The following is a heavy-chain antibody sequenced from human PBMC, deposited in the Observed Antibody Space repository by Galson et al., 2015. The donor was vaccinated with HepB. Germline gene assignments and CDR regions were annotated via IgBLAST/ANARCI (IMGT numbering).Heavy chain of an antibody. V-gene: IGHV3-48*01. CDR2: ISRSSTTI. J-gene: IGHJ5*02. D-gene: IGHD1-26*01. Sequence: SLRLSCAASGFTFSSYSMNWVRQAPGKGLEWVSYISRSSTTIYYADSVKGRFTISRDNAKNSLYLQMNSLRAEDTAVYYCARRRFTGGFDPWGQGTLVTVSS. CDR1: GFTFSSYS. CDR3: ARRRFTGGFDP.